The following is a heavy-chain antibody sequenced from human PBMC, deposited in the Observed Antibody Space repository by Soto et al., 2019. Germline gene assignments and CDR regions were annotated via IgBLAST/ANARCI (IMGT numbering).Heavy chain of an antibody. CDR3: ARAAVAAGGPFDK. CDR2: VNHGGST. J-gene: IGHJ4*02. CDR1: GGSFSGLF. Sequence: SETLSLTCAVSGGSFSGLFWGWIRQPPGKGLEWIGEVNHGGSTNYNPSLKSRVTISSDTSKNHFSLTLRSVTAADTAVYYCARAAVAAGGPFDKWGQGALVTVSS. V-gene: IGHV4-34*01. D-gene: IGHD2-15*01.